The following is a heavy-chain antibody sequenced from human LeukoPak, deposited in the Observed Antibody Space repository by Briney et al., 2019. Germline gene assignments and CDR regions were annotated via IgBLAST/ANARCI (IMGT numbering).Heavy chain of an antibody. V-gene: IGHV3-21*01. CDR1: GFTFSSYS. D-gene: IGHD3-9*01. Sequence: GGSLRLSCAASGFTFSSYSMNWVRQAPGKGLEWVSSISSSSSYIYYADSVKGRFTISRDNAKNSLYLQMNSLRAEDTAVYYCARLDDIPYYYYHGMDVWGQGTTVTVSS. J-gene: IGHJ6*02. CDR2: ISSSSSYI. CDR3: ARLDDIPYYYYHGMDV.